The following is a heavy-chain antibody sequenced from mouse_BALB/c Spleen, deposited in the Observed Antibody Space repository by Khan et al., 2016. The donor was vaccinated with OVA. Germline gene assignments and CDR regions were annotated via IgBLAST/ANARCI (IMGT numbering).Heavy chain of an antibody. V-gene: IGHV2-2*02. CDR1: GFSLTTYG. CDR3: ARNYDYDEGFAY. D-gene: IGHD2-4*01. J-gene: IGHJ3*01. Sequence: VQLKQSGPGLVQPSQSLSITCTVSGFSLTTYGVHWVRQSPGKGLEWLGVIWSGGSTDYSAAFISRLSISKDNSKSQVFFKMNSLQANDTAIYYCARNYDYDEGFAYWGQGTLVTVSA. CDR2: IWSGGST.